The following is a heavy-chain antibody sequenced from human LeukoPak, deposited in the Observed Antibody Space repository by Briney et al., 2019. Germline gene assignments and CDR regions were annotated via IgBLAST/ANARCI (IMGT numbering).Heavy chain of an antibody. J-gene: IGHJ4*02. Sequence: GTPVKVSCKASGFTFASSIIQWVRQARGQRLEWIGWIVVGSGDTIYAQRFQERVTITRDVSAGTAYMELSSLRSEDTAVYFCAADDFSTTGPIDSWGQGTLVSVSS. CDR3: AADDFSTTGPIDS. CDR2: IVVGSGDT. D-gene: IGHD3-3*01. V-gene: IGHV1-58*02. CDR1: GFTFASSI.